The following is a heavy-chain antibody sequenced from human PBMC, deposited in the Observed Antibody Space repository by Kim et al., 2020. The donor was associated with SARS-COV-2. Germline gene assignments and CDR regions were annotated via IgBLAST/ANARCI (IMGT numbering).Heavy chain of an antibody. CDR1: GGSISSSSYY. D-gene: IGHD5-12*01. J-gene: IGHJ4*02. Sequence: SETLSLTCSVSGGSISSSSYYWGWIRQPPGKGLEWIGSIYYSGSTYYNPSLKSRVTISVDTSKNQFSLKLSSVTAADTAVYYCARHHILRGYSGYDQPDFDYWGQATLVTVSS. CDR2: IYYSGST. V-gene: IGHV4-39*01. CDR3: ARHHILRGYSGYDQPDFDY.